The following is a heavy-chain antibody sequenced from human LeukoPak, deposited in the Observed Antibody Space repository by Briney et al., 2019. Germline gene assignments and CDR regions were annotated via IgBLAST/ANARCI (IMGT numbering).Heavy chain of an antibody. Sequence: GGSLRLSCAASGFTFSSYAMSWVRQAPGKGLEWVSAISGSGGSTYYADSVKGRFTISRDNSKNTLYLQMNSLRVEDTAVYYCAKPPYYYDSSGYYYDYWGQGTLVTVSS. CDR1: GFTFSSYA. D-gene: IGHD3-22*01. V-gene: IGHV3-23*01. CDR3: AKPPYYYDSSGYYYDY. J-gene: IGHJ4*02. CDR2: ISGSGGST.